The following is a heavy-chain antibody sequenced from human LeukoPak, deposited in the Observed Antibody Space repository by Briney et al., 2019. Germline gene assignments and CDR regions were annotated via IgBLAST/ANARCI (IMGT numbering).Heavy chain of an antibody. CDR1: GYTFTSYY. Sequence: ASVKVSCKTSGYTFTSYYIHWVRQAPGQGLEWMGWMNPNSGNTGYAQKFQGRVTMTRSTSISTAYMELSSLRSEDTAVYYCASILYYDAFDIWGQGTMVTVSS. CDR2: MNPNSGNT. D-gene: IGHD3-10*01. V-gene: IGHV1-8*02. CDR3: ASILYYDAFDI. J-gene: IGHJ3*02.